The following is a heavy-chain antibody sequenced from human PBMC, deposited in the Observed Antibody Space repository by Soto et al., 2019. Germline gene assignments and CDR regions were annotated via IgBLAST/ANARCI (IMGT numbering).Heavy chain of an antibody. V-gene: IGHV3-21*04. CDR2: ISSSSSNI. CDR1: GFIFSSYT. J-gene: IGHJ4*02. D-gene: IGHD4-17*01. Sequence: PGGSLRLSCAASGFIFSSYTMAWVRQAPGKGLEWVSSISSSSSNIEYADSVKGRSSVSRDNANNSLFLQINSLRAEDTAIYYCAREDYAGASPRFGSWGLGALVTVSS. CDR3: AREDYAGASPRFGS.